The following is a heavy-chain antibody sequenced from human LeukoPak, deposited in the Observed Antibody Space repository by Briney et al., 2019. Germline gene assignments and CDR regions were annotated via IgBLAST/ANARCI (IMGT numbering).Heavy chain of an antibody. CDR3: ARPHTGFDS. J-gene: IGHJ4*02. CDR2: INSDGSTT. Sequence: GGSLRLSCTASGFTLSSYWMHWVRQAPGKGLVWVSRINSDGSTTTYADSVKGRFTISRDNAKNTLYLQMNSLRVEDTAVYYCARPHTGFDSWGQGTLVTVSS. CDR1: GFTLSSYW. V-gene: IGHV3-74*01.